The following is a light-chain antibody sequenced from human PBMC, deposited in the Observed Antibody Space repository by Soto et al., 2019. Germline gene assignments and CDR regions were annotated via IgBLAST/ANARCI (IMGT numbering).Light chain of an antibody. Sequence: QSVLTQPPSVSATPGQTVTISCSGSYSNIGSNYVSWYQQLPETAPKLLIYDNNKRPSGIPDRFSGSKSGTSATLGITGLQPGDEADYYCGTWDSSLSAYVVFGGGTKVTAL. V-gene: IGLV1-51*01. CDR3: GTWDSSLSAYVV. CDR1: YSNIGSNY. CDR2: DNN. J-gene: IGLJ2*01.